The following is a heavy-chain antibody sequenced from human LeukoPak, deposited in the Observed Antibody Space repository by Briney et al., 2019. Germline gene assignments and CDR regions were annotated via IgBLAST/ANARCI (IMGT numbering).Heavy chain of an antibody. D-gene: IGHD6-13*01. CDR3: AGSLGYSSSWPIYYYYYYMDV. CDR2: ISGSGGST. V-gene: IGHV3-23*01. J-gene: IGHJ6*03. CDR1: GFTLSSYA. Sequence: GGSLRLSCAASGFTLSSYAMSWVRQAPGKGLEWVSAISGSGGSTYYADSVKGRFTISRDNSKNTLYLQMNSLRAEDTAVYYCAGSLGYSSSWPIYYYYYYMDVWGKGTTVTVSS.